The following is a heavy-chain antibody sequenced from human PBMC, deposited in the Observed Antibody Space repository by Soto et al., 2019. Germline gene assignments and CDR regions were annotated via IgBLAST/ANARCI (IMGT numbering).Heavy chain of an antibody. CDR2: INAYIAKT. D-gene: IGHD2-21*02. CDR1: GYTFINYG. CDR3: ARGDGDTLDY. Sequence: QVQLVQAGGEVKKPGTSVKVSCKASGYTFINYGITWVRQAPGQVLEWLAWINAYIAKTDNAQKVQGRVTMTADTSTSSAYLERRSLTSDDTAVYYCARGDGDTLDYWGQGTVVTVSS. V-gene: IGHV1-18*01. J-gene: IGHJ4*02.